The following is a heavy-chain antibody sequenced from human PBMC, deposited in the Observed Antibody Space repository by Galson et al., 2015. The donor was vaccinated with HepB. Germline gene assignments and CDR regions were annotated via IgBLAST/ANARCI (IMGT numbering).Heavy chain of an antibody. Sequence: SVKVSCKASGYTFTSYAMHWVRQAPGQRLEWMGWINAGNGNTKYSQKFQGRVTITRDTSASTAYMELGSLRSEDTAVYYCARDRYDFWSGPLYAFDIWGQGTMVTVSS. CDR1: GYTFTSYA. D-gene: IGHD3-3*01. V-gene: IGHV1-3*01. CDR3: ARDRYDFWSGPLYAFDI. J-gene: IGHJ3*02. CDR2: INAGNGNT.